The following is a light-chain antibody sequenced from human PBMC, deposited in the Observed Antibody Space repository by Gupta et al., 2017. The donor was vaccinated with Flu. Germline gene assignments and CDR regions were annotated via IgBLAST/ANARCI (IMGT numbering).Light chain of an antibody. CDR2: DAS. Sequence: EIVLTQSPATLSLSPGERATLSCRASQSLGNFLDWYQHKPGQAPRLLIYDASNRAAGIPPRFSGSGSGANFTLTISSLEPEDFAVYYCQQRNNWLFTFGHGTKVDMK. CDR1: QSLGNF. J-gene: IGKJ3*01. CDR3: QQRNNWLFT. V-gene: IGKV3-11*01.